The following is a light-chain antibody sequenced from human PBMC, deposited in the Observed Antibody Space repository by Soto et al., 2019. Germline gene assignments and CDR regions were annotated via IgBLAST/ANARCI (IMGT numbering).Light chain of an antibody. Sequence: QSALTQPASVSGSPGQSITLSCTGTSKDVGRYNYVSWYRQHPGKAPELLIYDVTDRPSGASYRFSGSKSGNTASLTISGLQAEDEADYYCTSHTSSSTVVFGGGTKLTVL. CDR2: DVT. CDR1: SKDVGRYNY. J-gene: IGLJ2*01. CDR3: TSHTSSSTVV. V-gene: IGLV2-14*01.